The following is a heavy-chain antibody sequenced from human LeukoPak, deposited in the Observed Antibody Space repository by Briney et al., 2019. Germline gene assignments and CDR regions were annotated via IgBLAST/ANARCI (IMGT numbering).Heavy chain of an antibody. CDR3: AKSSVVWELNY. J-gene: IGHJ4*02. CDR1: GFTFSSYA. CDR2: ISGSGDST. D-gene: IGHD1-26*01. V-gene: IGHV3-23*01. Sequence: PGGSLRLSCAASGFTFSSYAMSWVRQAPGKGLEWVAAISGSGDSTYYADSVKGRFTISRDNSKNTLYLQMNSLRAEDTAVYYCAKSSVVWELNYWGQGTLVTVSS.